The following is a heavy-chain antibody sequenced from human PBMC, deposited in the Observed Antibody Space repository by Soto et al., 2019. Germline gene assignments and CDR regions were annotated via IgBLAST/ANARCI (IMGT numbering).Heavy chain of an antibody. V-gene: IGHV3-7*03. D-gene: IGHD5-12*01. Sequence: GGSLRLSCAASGFTFDDYAMHWVRQAPGKGLEWVANIKQDGREQYYVDSVKGRFTISRDNAKNSVYLQMGSLRAEDTAVYYCAGSSGWIHSHWGRGTLVTVS. CDR1: GFTFDDYA. J-gene: IGHJ4*02. CDR2: IKQDGREQ. CDR3: AGSSGWIHSH.